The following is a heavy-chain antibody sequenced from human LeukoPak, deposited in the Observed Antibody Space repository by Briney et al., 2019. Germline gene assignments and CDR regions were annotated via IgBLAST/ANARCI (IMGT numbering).Heavy chain of an antibody. V-gene: IGHV3-30*18. J-gene: IGHJ1*01. Sequence: GGSLRLSCAASGFTFSSYGMHWVRQAPGKGLEWVALISFDATKKFYADSVKGRFTISRDNSENTLYLQMYSLTSEDTAVYYCAKGGPTIVVPTIWDCWGQGTLVTVSS. CDR1: GFTFSSYG. CDR2: ISFDATKK. CDR3: AKGGPTIVVPTIWDC. D-gene: IGHD2-15*01.